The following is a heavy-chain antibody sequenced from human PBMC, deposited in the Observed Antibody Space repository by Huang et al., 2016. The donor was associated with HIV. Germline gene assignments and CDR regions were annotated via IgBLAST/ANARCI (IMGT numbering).Heavy chain of an antibody. Sequence: QLQLQESGSGLVKPSPTLSLTCAVSGGSISSGGYSWSWIRQPPGTGLEWIGYIYQSGSTYYNPSLKSRVTKSVDRSKNQFSLKLSSVTAADTAVYYCARVEYDILTGQGGNAFDIWGQGTRVIVSS. V-gene: IGHV4-30-2*01. CDR2: IYQSGST. CDR3: ARVEYDILTGQGGNAFDI. D-gene: IGHD3-9*01. J-gene: IGHJ3*02. CDR1: GGSISSGGYS.